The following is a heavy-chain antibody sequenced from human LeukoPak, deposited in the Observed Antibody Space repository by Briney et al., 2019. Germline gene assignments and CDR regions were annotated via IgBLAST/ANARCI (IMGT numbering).Heavy chain of an antibody. Sequence: SVKVSCEASGGTFSSYAISWVRQAPGQGLEWMGGIIPIFGTANYAQKFQGRVTITADESTSTAYMELNSLRAEDTAVYSCARGADGVRSNSRGWFDPWGQGTLVTVSS. D-gene: IGHD2-8*01. CDR3: ARGADGVRSNSRGWFDP. J-gene: IGHJ5*02. CDR1: GGTFSSYA. V-gene: IGHV1-69*13. CDR2: IIPIFGTA.